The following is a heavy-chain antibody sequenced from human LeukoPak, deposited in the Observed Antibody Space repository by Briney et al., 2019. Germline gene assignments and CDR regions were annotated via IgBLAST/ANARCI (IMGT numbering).Heavy chain of an antibody. CDR2: IHPGDSET. CDR1: GYSFTSYW. Sequence: GESLKISCKGSGYSFTSYWIGWVRQTPGKGLEWMGIIHPGDSETRYSPSFQGQVAISADKSINTAYLQWSSLEASDTAMYYCAKQWGSGWSYYWGQGTLVTVSS. V-gene: IGHV5-51*01. D-gene: IGHD6-19*01. CDR3: AKQWGSGWSYY. J-gene: IGHJ4*02.